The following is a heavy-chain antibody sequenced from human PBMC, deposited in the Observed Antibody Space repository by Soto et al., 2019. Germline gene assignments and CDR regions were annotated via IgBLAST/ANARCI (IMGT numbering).Heavy chain of an antibody. J-gene: IGHJ6*03. D-gene: IGHD2-2*02. V-gene: IGHV3-33*01. Sequence: GGSLRLSCAASGFTFSSYGMHWVRQAPGKGLEWVAVIWYDGSNKYYADSVKGRFTISRDNSKNTLYLQMNSLRAEDTAVYYCARDPSCSSTSCYTPHYWHPYYYYYMDVWGKGTTVTVSS. CDR1: GFTFSSYG. CDR2: IWYDGSNK. CDR3: ARDPSCSSTSCYTPHYWHPYYYYYMDV.